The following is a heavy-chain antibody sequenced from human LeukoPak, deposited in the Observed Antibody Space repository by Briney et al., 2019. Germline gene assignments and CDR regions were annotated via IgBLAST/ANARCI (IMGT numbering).Heavy chain of an antibody. CDR1: GFTFSTYA. V-gene: IGHV3-23*01. D-gene: IGHD3-16*01. CDR2: ISTCGGST. CDR3: AGGVSY. Sequence: GGSLRLSCAASGFTFSTYAMSWVRQAPGKGLEWVSGISTCGGSTYYADSVKGRFTISRDNSKNTLYLQMNSPRAEDTAVYYCAGGVSYWGQGTLVTVSS. J-gene: IGHJ4*02.